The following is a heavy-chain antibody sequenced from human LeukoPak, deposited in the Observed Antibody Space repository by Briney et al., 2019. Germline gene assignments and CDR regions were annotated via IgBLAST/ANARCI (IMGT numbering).Heavy chain of an antibody. CDR3: ARRARYSSSWYLLDY. CDR2: INPNSGGT. J-gene: IGHJ4*02. CDR1: GYTFTGYY. Sequence: APVKVSCKASGYTFTGYYMHWVRQAPGQGLEWMGWINPNSGGTNYAQKFQGRVTMTRDTSISTAYMELSRLRSDDTAVYYCARRARYSSSWYLLDYWGQGTLVTVSS. D-gene: IGHD6-13*01. V-gene: IGHV1-2*02.